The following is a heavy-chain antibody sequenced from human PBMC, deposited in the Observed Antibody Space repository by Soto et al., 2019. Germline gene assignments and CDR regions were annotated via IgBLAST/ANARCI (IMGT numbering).Heavy chain of an antibody. CDR1: GGSISSGGYY. Sequence: QVQLQESGPGLVKPSQTLSLTCTVSGGSISSGGYYWTWSRQHQGKGLEWIGYIYYSGSTYYNPSLRSRVTISVDTSKNQFSLKLSSVTAADTAVYYCARLGDFGTNNWFDPWGQGTLVTVSS. D-gene: IGHD3-3*01. CDR3: ARLGDFGTNNWFDP. V-gene: IGHV4-31*03. J-gene: IGHJ5*02. CDR2: IYYSGST.